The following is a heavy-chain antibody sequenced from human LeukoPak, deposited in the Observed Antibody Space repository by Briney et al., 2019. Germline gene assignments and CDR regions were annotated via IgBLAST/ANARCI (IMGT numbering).Heavy chain of an antibody. CDR1: GGSISTNGYY. CDR2: IYHSGSA. Sequence: SETLSLTCTVSGGSISTNGYYWGWIRQPPGKGRDWIGSIYHSGSAYYNPSLKSRVTISVDTSKNQLSLSLNSVTAADTAVYYCARLRGYSYGPIDYWGQGTLVTVSS. D-gene: IGHD5-18*01. J-gene: IGHJ4*02. CDR3: ARLRGYSYGPIDY. V-gene: IGHV4-39*01.